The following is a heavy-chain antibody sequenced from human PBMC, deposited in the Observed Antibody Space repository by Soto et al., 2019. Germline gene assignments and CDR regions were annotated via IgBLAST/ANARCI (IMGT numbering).Heavy chain of an antibody. Sequence: ASVKVSYKASGYTLTSYYGHWVRQAPGQGLERMGIINPSGGSTSYAQNFQGRVTMARDTSTSTVYMELSSLRSEDTAVYYCAREAGPTANYYYYDGMDVWGQGTTLTVSS. CDR2: INPSGGST. J-gene: IGHJ6*02. D-gene: IGHD2-2*01. CDR1: GYTLTSYY. V-gene: IGHV1-46*01. CDR3: AREAGPTANYYYYDGMDV.